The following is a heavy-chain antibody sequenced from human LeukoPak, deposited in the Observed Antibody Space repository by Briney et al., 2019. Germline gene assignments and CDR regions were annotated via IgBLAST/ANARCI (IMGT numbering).Heavy chain of an antibody. CDR2: ISGSGGST. D-gene: IGHD2-21*01. CDR3: AKSLFQLRDYFDY. CDR1: GFTFSSYA. Sequence: GGSLRLSCAASGFTFSSYAMSWVRQAPGKGLEWVSAISGSGGSTYYADSVKGRFTISRDNSENTLYLQMNSLRAEDTAVYYCAKSLFQLRDYFDYWGQGTLVTVSS. V-gene: IGHV3-23*01. J-gene: IGHJ4*02.